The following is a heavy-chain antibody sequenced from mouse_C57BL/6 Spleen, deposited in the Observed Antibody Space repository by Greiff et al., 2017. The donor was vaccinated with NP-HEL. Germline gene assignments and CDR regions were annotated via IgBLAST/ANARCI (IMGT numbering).Heavy chain of an antibody. Sequence: VQLQQSGPELVKPGASVKISCKASGYAFSSSWMNWVKQRPGKGLEWIGRIYPGDGDTNYNGKFKGKATLTADKSSSTAYMQLSSLTSEDSAVYFCARGDYPTGDYWGQGTTLTVSS. CDR2: IYPGDGDT. J-gene: IGHJ2*01. CDR3: ARGDYPTGDY. V-gene: IGHV1-82*01. D-gene: IGHD1-1*01. CDR1: GYAFSSSW.